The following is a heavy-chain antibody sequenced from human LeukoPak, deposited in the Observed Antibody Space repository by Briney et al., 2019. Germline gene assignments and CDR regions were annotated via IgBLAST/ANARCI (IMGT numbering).Heavy chain of an antibody. CDR2: INPNSGGT. CDR1: GYTFTGYY. J-gene: IGHJ3*02. Sequence: ASVKVSCKASGYTFTGYYMHWVRQAPGRGLEWMGWINPNSGGTNSAQKFQGRVTMTRDTSISTAYMELSRLRSDDTAVYYCARDRRSLSRISRAFDIWGQGTMVTVSS. V-gene: IGHV1-2*02. D-gene: IGHD2-15*01. CDR3: ARDRRSLSRISRAFDI.